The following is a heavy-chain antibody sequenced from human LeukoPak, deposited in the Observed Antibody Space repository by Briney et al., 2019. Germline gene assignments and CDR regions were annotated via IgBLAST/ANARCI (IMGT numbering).Heavy chain of an antibody. D-gene: IGHD3-22*01. CDR1: GASISSSY. V-gene: IGHV4-59*01. J-gene: IGHJ3*02. Sequence: SGALSLTCTVSGASISSSYWSWVRQPPGKRLEWIGFIYYNGNTNSNPSLKSRVTISVDTSKNQFSLKLTSVTAADTAVYYCVRGNYDNRGYSNAFDIWGQGAMVTVSS. CDR3: VRGNYDNRGYSNAFDI. CDR2: IYYNGNT.